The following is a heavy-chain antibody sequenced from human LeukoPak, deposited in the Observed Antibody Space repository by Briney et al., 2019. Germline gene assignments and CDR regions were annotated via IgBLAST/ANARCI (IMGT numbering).Heavy chain of an antibody. Sequence: EASVKVSCKASGYTFTSYGISWVRQAPGQGLEWMGWISAYNGNTHYAQKLQGRVTMTTDTSTSTVYMELRSLRSEDTAVYYCATGSSSWYPDYWGQGTLVTVSS. V-gene: IGHV1-18*01. CDR1: GYTFTSYG. D-gene: IGHD6-13*01. CDR2: ISAYNGNT. J-gene: IGHJ4*02. CDR3: ATGSSSWYPDY.